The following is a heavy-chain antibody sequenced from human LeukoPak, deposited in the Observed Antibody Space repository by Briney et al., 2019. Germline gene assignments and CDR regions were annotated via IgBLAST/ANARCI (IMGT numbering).Heavy chain of an antibody. CDR2: ISGSGGST. Sequence: GGSLRLSCAASGFTFSSYAMSWVRQAPGKGLEWVSAISGSGGSTYYADSVKGRFTISRDNSKNTLYLQMNSLRAEDTAVYYCAKDPMSHYYDSSGYYEKVVYWGQGTLVTVSS. V-gene: IGHV3-23*01. J-gene: IGHJ4*02. D-gene: IGHD3-22*01. CDR3: AKDPMSHYYDSSGYYEKVVY. CDR1: GFTFSSYA.